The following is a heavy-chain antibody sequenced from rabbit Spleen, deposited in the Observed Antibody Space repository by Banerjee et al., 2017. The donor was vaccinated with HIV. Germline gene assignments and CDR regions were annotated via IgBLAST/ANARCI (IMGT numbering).Heavy chain of an antibody. CDR2: LYISGGST. D-gene: IGHD1-1*01. J-gene: IGHJ4*01. Sequence: QEQLKESGGDLVKPGASLTLTCAASGFTISSYYYMCWVRQAPGKGLEWIACLYISGGSTYYANWAKGRFTISETSSTTVTLQMTSLTAADTATYFCARDLVAVIGWNFSLWGQGTLVTVS. CDR1: GFTISSYYY. V-gene: IGHV1S45*01. CDR3: ARDLVAVIGWNFSL.